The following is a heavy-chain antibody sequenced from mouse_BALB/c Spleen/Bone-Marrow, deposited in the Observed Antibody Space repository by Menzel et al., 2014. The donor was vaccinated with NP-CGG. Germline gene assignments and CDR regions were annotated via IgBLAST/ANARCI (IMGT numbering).Heavy chain of an antibody. Sequence: VQLQQSGAELVRPGASVKLSCKASGYSFTSYWMSWVKQRPGQGLEWIGMIHPSDTETRLNQRFKDKATLTVDKSSSTAYMQLSSPTSEDSAVYFCARLEGNYGSTFAYWGQGTLVTVSA. J-gene: IGHJ3*01. CDR1: GYSFTSYW. D-gene: IGHD1-1*01. CDR2: IHPSDTET. CDR3: ARLEGNYGSTFAY. V-gene: IGHV1-61*01.